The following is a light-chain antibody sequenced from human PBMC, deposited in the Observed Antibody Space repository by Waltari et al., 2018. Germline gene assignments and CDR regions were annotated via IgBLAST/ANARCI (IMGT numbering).Light chain of an antibody. CDR3: SSYPRTGTWL. Sequence: QSALTQPASVSGSPGQSVTISCTGTSSDSVDYDFVSWYQQHPGKAPKLIIFDVTTRPSGVSIRCSGSKSGSTASLTISGLQADDEADYFCSSYPRTGTWLFGGGTKLTVL. CDR2: DVT. CDR1: SSDSVDYDF. V-gene: IGLV2-14*03. J-gene: IGLJ3*02.